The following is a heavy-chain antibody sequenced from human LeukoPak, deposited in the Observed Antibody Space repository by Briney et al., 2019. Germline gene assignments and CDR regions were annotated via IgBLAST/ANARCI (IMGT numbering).Heavy chain of an antibody. CDR2: IYYSGST. V-gene: IGHV4-39*01. Sequence: SETLSLTCTVSGGSNRSTSYYWGWIRQPPGKGLEWIGSIYYSGSTYYNPSLKSRVTISVDTSKNQFSLKLSSVTAADTAVYYCAKHNNFWSGYADHWGQGTLVTVSS. J-gene: IGHJ4*02. CDR3: AKHNNFWSGYADH. CDR1: GGSNRSTSYY. D-gene: IGHD3-3*01.